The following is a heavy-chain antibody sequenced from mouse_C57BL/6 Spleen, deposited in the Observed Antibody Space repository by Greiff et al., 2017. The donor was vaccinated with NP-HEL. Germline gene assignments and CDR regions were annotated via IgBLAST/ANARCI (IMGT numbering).Heavy chain of an antibody. CDR3: ARGGTSYYFDY. V-gene: IGHV5-4*03. D-gene: IGHD3-3*01. CDR1: GFTFSSYA. CDR2: ISDGGSYT. Sequence: EVKLMESGGGLVKPGGSLKLSCAASGFTFSSYAMSWVRQTPEKRLEWVATISDGGSYTYYPDNVKGRFTISRDNAKNNLYLQMSHLKSEDTAMYYCARGGTSYYFDYWGQGTTLTVSS. J-gene: IGHJ2*01.